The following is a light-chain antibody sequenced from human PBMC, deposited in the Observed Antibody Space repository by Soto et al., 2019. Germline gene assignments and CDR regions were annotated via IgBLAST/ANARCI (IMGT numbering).Light chain of an antibody. CDR2: GAS. V-gene: IGKV3-20*01. Sequence: EIVLTQSPGTLSLSPGERATLSCRASQSVSSSYLAWYQHKPGQAPWLLIYGASSRATGIPGRFSGSGSGTEFTLTISRLEPEDFAVYYCQQYDSSLFTFGPGTKVDIK. CDR1: QSVSSSY. CDR3: QQYDSSLFT. J-gene: IGKJ3*01.